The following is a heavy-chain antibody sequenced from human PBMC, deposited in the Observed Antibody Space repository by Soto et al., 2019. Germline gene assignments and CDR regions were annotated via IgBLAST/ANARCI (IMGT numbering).Heavy chain of an antibody. J-gene: IGHJ5*02. CDR3: ARDPPYWRLDP. CDR2: INAGNGNT. V-gene: IGHV1-3*01. Sequence: ASVKVSCKASGYTLTSYAVHWVRQAPGQRLEWMGWINAGNGNTKYSQKFQGRVTITRDTSASTAYMELSSLRSEDTAVYYCARDPPYWRLDPWGQGTLVTVSS. D-gene: IGHD2-21*01. CDR1: GYTLTSYA.